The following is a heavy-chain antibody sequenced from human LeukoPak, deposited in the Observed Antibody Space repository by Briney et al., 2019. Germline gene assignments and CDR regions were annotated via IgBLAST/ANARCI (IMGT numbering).Heavy chain of an antibody. CDR3: ARVRDGYNDAYDF. Sequence: GASVKVSCKTSGYSLTSYNLHWVRQAPGQGLEWMGIIKPSGDNTNNAQKFQGRVTMTRDTSTSTVYMELSSLKSQDTAGYYCARVRDGYNDAYDFWGQGTMVTVTS. D-gene: IGHD5-24*01. CDR2: IKPSGDNT. J-gene: IGHJ3*01. V-gene: IGHV1-46*01. CDR1: GYSLTSYN.